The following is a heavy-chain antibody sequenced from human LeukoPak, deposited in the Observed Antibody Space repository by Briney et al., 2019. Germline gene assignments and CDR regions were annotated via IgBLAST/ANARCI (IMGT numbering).Heavy chain of an antibody. CDR3: ARARSSLPLNWFDP. J-gene: IGHJ5*02. CDR2: IRSSSTDI. CDR1: RFTFSSYS. D-gene: IGHD6-13*01. V-gene: IGHV3-21*01. Sequence: GGSLRLSCAASRFTFSSYSMNWVRQAPGKGLEWVSTIRSSSTDIYYADSVKGRFTISRDDAKNSLYLQMNSLRAEDTAVYYCARARSSLPLNWFDPWGQGTLVIVSS.